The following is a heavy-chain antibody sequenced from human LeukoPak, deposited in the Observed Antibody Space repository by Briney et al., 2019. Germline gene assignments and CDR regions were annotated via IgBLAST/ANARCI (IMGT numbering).Heavy chain of an antibody. Sequence: PGRSLRLSCAASGFTFSSYAMHWVRQAPGKGLEWVAVISYDGSNKYYADSVKGRFTISRDNSKNTLYLQMNSLRAEDTDVYYCARGKGYYDSSGYYSWFDPWGQGTLVTVSS. CDR2: ISYDGSNK. CDR1: GFTFSSYA. D-gene: IGHD3-22*01. CDR3: ARGKGYYDSSGYYSWFDP. J-gene: IGHJ5*02. V-gene: IGHV3-30-3*01.